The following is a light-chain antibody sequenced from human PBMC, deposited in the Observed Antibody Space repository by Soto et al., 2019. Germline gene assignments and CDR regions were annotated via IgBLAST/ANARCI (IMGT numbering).Light chain of an antibody. J-gene: IGKJ2*01. CDR1: QSVSSSY. CDR3: QQYGSSPVT. CDR2: GAS. Sequence: EIVLTQSPGTLSLSPGERATLSCRARQSVSSSYLAWYQQKPGQAPRLLIYGASNRATGIPDRFSGSGSGTQFSLTISRLEPDDNAVNYCQQYGSSPVTFDQATKLEIK. V-gene: IGKV3-20*01.